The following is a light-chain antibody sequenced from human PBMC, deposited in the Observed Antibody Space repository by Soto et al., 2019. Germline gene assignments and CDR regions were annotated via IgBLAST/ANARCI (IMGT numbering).Light chain of an antibody. J-gene: IGKJ3*01. CDR3: QQSYSTLFT. CDR2: AAS. Sequence: DIQMTQSPSSLSASVGDRVTITCRASQTIIRYLNWYQQNLWRAPNLMIYAASSLQSVVPSRFSGSASGTESTLTISSLQPEDFATYYWQQSYSTLFTFVPGTKVEIK. CDR1: QTIIRY. V-gene: IGKV1-39*01.